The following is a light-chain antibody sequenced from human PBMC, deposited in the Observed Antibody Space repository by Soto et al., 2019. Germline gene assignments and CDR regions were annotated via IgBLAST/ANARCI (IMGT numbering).Light chain of an antibody. J-gene: IGLJ1*01. CDR2: YNS. CDR3: AALDDRLDVYV. V-gene: IGLV1-44*01. Sequence: QSVLTQPPSVSGTPGQRVTISCSGRNSNIGSNTVNWYRQLPGTAPRLLIYYNSERPSGVPDRFSGSKSGTSASLAISGLQSEDGADFYCAALDDRLDVYVLGTGTKLTVL. CDR1: NSNIGSNT.